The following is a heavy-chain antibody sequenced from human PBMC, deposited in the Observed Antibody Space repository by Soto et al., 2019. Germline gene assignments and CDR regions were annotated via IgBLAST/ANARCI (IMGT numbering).Heavy chain of an antibody. D-gene: IGHD3-9*01. J-gene: IGHJ4*02. CDR3: AKVARLRYFDWLNDY. Sequence: PGGSLRLSCAASGFTFSSYGMHWVRQAPGKGLEWVAVISYDGSNKYYADSVKGRFTISRDNSKNTLYLQMNSLRAEDTAVYYCAKVARLRYFDWLNDYWGQGTLVTVSS. CDR1: GFTFSSYG. CDR2: ISYDGSNK. V-gene: IGHV3-30*18.